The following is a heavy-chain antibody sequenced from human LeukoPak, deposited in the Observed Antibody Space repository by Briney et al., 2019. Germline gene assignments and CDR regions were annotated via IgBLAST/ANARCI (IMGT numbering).Heavy chain of an antibody. CDR1: GFTFSSYS. CDR2: ISSSSSTI. CDR3: ARGLFLSGYLDAFDI. V-gene: IGHV3-48*01. Sequence: GGSLRLSCAASGFTFSSYSMNWVRQAPGKGLEWVSYISSSSSTIYYADSVKGRFTISRDNSKNTLYLQMNSLRVEDTAVYYCARGLFLSGYLDAFDIWGQGTVVTVSS. D-gene: IGHD3-22*01. J-gene: IGHJ3*02.